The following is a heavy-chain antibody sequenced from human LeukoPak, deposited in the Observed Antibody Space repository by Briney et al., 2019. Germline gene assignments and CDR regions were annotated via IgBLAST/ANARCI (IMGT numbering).Heavy chain of an antibody. J-gene: IGHJ6*02. Sequence: GGSLRLSCAASGFTFSNYVMRWVRQAPGKGLEWVSSISGSGSNTNYADSVKGRFTISRDNTKNTLYLQMNSLRAEDTALYFCAKDSSSPNYYYGLDVWGQGTTVTVSS. CDR3: AKDSSSPNYYYGLDV. CDR1: GFTFSNYV. CDR2: ISGSGSNT. D-gene: IGHD6-6*01. V-gene: IGHV3-23*01.